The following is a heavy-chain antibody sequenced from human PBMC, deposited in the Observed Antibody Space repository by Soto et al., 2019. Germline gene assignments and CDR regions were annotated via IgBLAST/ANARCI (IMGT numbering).Heavy chain of an antibody. V-gene: IGHV3-64D*06. J-gene: IGHJ5*02. D-gene: IGHD5-12*01. Sequence: PGGTLRLSCSASGFTFSIYAMHWVRQAPGKGLEYVSAVSTNGGTSYYADSVKSRFTISRDNSRNTLYLQMNSLRPEDTAVYYCVKDRAPRDGYKTQPGSWGLGTLVTVSS. CDR3: VKDRAPRDGYKTQPGS. CDR1: GFTFSIYA. CDR2: VSTNGGTS.